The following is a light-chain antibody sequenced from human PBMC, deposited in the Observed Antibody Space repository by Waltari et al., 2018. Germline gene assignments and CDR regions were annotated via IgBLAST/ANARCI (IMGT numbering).Light chain of an antibody. CDR3: QKYYSTPYT. CDR2: WAS. J-gene: IGKJ2*01. V-gene: IGKV4-1*01. CDR1: QSVLYSSNNKNY. Sequence: DIVMTQPPDSLAVSLGETATINCKSRQSVLYSSNNKNYLAWYQKKPGQPPKLLIYWASTRESGVPDRFSGSGSGTDFTLTISSLQAEDVAVYYCQKYYSTPYTFGQGTKLEIK.